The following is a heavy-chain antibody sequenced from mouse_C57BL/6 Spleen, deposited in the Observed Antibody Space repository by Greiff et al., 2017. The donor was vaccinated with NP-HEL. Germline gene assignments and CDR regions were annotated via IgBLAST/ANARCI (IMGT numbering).Heavy chain of an antibody. Sequence: QVQLQQPGAELVRPGSSVKLSCKASGYTFTSYWMDWVKQRPGQGLEWIGNIYPSDSETHYNQKFKDKATLTVDKSSSTAYMQLSSLTSEDSAVYYCAREGPGGNYPYYAMDYWGQGTSVTVSS. CDR2: IYPSDSET. CDR1: GYTFTSYW. D-gene: IGHD2-1*01. J-gene: IGHJ4*01. V-gene: IGHV1-61*01. CDR3: AREGPGGNYPYYAMDY.